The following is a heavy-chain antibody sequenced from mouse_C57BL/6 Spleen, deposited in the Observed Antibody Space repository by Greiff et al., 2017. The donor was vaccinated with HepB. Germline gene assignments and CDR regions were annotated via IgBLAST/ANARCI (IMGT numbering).Heavy chain of an antibody. CDR2: IWTGGGT. V-gene: IGHV2-9-1*01. CDR1: GFSLTSYA. J-gene: IGHJ1*03. Sequence: VMLVESGPGLVAPSQSLSITCTVSGFSLTSYAISWVRQPPGKGLEWLGVIWTGGGTNYNSALKSRLSISKDNSKSQVFLKMNSLQTDDTARYYCAIHYYGSSYGYVDVWGTGTTVTVSS. CDR3: AIHYYGSSYGYVDV. D-gene: IGHD1-1*01.